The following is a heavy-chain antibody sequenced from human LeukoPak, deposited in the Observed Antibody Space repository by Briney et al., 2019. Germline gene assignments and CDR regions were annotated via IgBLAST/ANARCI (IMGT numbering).Heavy chain of an antibody. CDR1: GGSISSSSYY. CDR3: ARVYYSSSYDYWYFDL. D-gene: IGHD6-13*01. J-gene: IGHJ2*01. V-gene: IGHV4-39*07. CDR2: IYYSWST. Sequence: PSETLSLTCTVSGGSISSSSYYWGWIRQPPGKGLEWIGNIYYSWSTYYNPSPKSRVTISVDTSKNQFSLKLSSVTAADTAVYYCARVYYSSSYDYWYFDLWGRGTLVTVSS.